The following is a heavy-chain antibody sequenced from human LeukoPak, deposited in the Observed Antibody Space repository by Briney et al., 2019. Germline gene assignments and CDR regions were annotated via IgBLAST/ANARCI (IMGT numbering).Heavy chain of an antibody. CDR3: ARGGSYYNPGFDY. D-gene: IGHD3-10*01. J-gene: IGHJ4*02. Sequence: PGGSLRLSCAASGXTFSDYYMSWIRQAPGKGLEWVSYISSSSSYTNYADSVKGRFTISRDNAKNSLYLQMNSLRAEDTAVYYCARGGSYYNPGFDYWGQGTLVTVSS. CDR2: ISSSSSYT. CDR1: GXTFSDYY. V-gene: IGHV3-11*05.